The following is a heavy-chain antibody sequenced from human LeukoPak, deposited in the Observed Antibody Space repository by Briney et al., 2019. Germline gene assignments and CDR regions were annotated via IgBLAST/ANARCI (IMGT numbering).Heavy chain of an antibody. CDR3: ASRSGSFSDALDI. CDR2: INHSGST. J-gene: IGHJ3*02. Sequence: PSETLSLTCAVYGGSFSGYYWRWIRQPPGKGLEWIGEINHSGSTNYNPSLKSRVTMSVDTSKNQFSLKLSSVTAADTAVYYCASRSGSFSDALDIWGQGTLVTVSS. V-gene: IGHV4-34*01. D-gene: IGHD3-10*01. CDR1: GGSFSGYY.